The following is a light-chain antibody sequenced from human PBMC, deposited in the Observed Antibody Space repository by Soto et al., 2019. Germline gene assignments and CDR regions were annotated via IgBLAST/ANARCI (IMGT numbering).Light chain of an antibody. CDR3: SSYTTSNTHQIV. V-gene: IGLV2-14*03. CDR2: DVT. CDR1: SSDVGGYNY. J-gene: IGLJ1*01. Sequence: QSVLTQPASVSGSPGQSITISCTGTSSDVGGYNYVSWYQHHPGKAPKLIIYDVTNRPSGVSNPFSGSKSGNTASLTISGLQPEDEADYYCSSYTTSNTHQIVFGTGTKVTVL.